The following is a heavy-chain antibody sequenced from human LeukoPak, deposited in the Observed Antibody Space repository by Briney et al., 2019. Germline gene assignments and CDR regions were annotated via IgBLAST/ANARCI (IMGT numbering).Heavy chain of an antibody. CDR3: ARPRARGPWQGFDP. Sequence: GASVKVSCKASGGTFSSYAISWVRQAPGQGLEWMGWINPNSGGTNYAQKFQGRVTMTRDTSISTAYMELSRLRSDDTAVYYCARPRARGPWQGFDPWGQGTLVTVSS. CDR1: GGTFSSYA. CDR2: INPNSGGT. V-gene: IGHV1-2*02. D-gene: IGHD3-10*01. J-gene: IGHJ5*02.